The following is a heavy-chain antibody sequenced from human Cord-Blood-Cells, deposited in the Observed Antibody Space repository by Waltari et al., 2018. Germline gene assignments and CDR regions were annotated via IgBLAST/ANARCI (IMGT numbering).Heavy chain of an antibody. Sequence: QVQLQESGPGLVKPSQTLSLTCTVSGGSISSGSYYWSWIRQPAGKGLEWIGYIYTRGRTNYNPSLKSRVTISVDTSKNQFSLKLSSVTAADTAVYYCARVYNWNYYFDYWGQGTLVTVSS. CDR2: IYTRGRT. CDR1: GGSISSGSYY. J-gene: IGHJ4*02. D-gene: IGHD1-7*01. CDR3: ARVYNWNYYFDY. V-gene: IGHV4-61*09.